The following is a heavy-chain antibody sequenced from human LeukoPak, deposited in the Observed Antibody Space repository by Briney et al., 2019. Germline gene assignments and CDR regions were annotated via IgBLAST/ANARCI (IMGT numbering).Heavy chain of an antibody. Sequence: SETLSLTCTVSGASVSSHSWNWIRLPAGKGLEWIGRIYTSGSTNSNPSLKSRVTMSVDTSKNQFSLMLSSVTAADTAVYYCARDLGEMATITDYWGQGTLVTVSS. CDR1: GASVSSHS. CDR3: ARDLGEMATITDY. D-gene: IGHD5-24*01. CDR2: IYTSGST. V-gene: IGHV4-4*07. J-gene: IGHJ4*02.